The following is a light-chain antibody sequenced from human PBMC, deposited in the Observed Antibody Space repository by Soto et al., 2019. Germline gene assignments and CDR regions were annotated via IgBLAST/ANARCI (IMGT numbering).Light chain of an antibody. J-gene: IGLJ2*01. V-gene: IGLV1-51*01. CDR3: AAWDRSLSILV. CDR2: DNN. Sequence: QAVVPQPPSVSAAPGQMVTISCSGSSSNIGSTYVSWYQHLPGTAPKLLIYDNNKRPSGISDRFSGSKSGTSATLGITGLQTGDEADYYCAAWDRSLSILVLGGGTKLTVL. CDR1: SSNIGSTY.